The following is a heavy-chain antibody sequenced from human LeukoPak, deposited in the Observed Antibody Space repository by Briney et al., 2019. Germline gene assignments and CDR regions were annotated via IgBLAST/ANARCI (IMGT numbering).Heavy chain of an antibody. CDR2: INPNSGGT. V-gene: IGHV1-2*02. CDR3: ARGGFGYCSGGSCYPYNWFDP. D-gene: IGHD2-15*01. CDR1: GYTFTGYY. Sequence: GASVKVSCKASGYTFTGYYMHWVRQAPGQGLEWMGWINPNSGGTNYAQKFQGRVTMTRDTSISTAYMELSRLRSDDTAVYYCARGGFGYCSGGSCYPYNWFDPWGRGTLVTVSS. J-gene: IGHJ5*02.